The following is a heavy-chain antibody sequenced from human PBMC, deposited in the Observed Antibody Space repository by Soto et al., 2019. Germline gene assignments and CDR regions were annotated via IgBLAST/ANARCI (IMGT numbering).Heavy chain of an antibody. J-gene: IGHJ4*02. D-gene: IGHD3-10*01. V-gene: IGHV3-23*01. CDR1: GFTFSSYA. CDR2: ISGSGGST. CDR3: AKVATGYYGSGSYYGPFDY. Sequence: GGSLRLSCAASGFTFSSYAMSWVRQAPGKGLEWVSAISGSGGSTYYADSVKGRFTISRDNSKNTLYLQMNSLRAEDTAVYYCAKVATGYYGSGSYYGPFDYWGQGTLVTVSS.